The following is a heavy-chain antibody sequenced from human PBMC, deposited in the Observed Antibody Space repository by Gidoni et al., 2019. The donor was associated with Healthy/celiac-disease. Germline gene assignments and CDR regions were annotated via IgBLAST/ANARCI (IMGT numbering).Heavy chain of an antibody. Sequence: QVQLVASGGGVVQPGRYLRPSCAASGFTFSSYGRHWVRQAPGKGLEWVAVISYDGSNKYYADSVKGRFTISRDNSKNTLYLQMNSLRAEDMAVYYCARDRVYAFDIWGQGAIVTVSS. J-gene: IGHJ3*02. V-gene: IGHV3-30*03. CDR3: ARDRVYAFDI. CDR2: ISYDGSNK. CDR1: GFTFSSYG.